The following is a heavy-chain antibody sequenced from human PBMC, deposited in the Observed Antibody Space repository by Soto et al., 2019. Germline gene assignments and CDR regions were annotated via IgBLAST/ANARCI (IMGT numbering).Heavy chain of an antibody. CDR1: GYTFTGYY. J-gene: IGHJ6*02. Sequence: ASVKVSCKASGYTFTGYYMHWVRQAPGQGLEWMGWINPNSGGTNYPQKFQGRVTMTRDTSTSTVYVELSSLRSDDTAVFYCAREKASTSLLTHYYYAMDVWGQGTTVTVSS. V-gene: IGHV1-2*02. CDR3: AREKASTSLLTHYYYAMDV. CDR2: INPNSGGT.